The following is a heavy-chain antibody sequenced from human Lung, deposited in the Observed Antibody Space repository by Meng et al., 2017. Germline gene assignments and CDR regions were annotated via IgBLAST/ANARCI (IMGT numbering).Heavy chain of an antibody. V-gene: IGHV4-34*01. Sequence: QLQRQQWGAGLFKPSETLSLTCVVSGGSFSDYYWSWIRQPPGKGLEWIGEINHSGSTNYNPSLESRATISVDTSQNNLSLKLSSVTAADSAVYYCARGPTTMAHDFDYWGQGTLVTVSS. CDR3: ARGPTTMAHDFDY. CDR1: GGSFSDYY. D-gene: IGHD4-11*01. CDR2: INHSGST. J-gene: IGHJ4*02.